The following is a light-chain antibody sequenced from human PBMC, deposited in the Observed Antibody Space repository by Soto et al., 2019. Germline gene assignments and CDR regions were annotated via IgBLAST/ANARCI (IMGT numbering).Light chain of an antibody. J-gene: IGKJ1*01. CDR3: QQFNTYPA. Sequence: DIQMTQSPSALSASVGDRVTITCRASQSISNRLAWYQQKPGKAPKLLIYEASTLRTGVPSRFSGSGSGTEFTLTISSLQPDDFATYYCQQFNTYPAFGQGTKVDIK. CDR1: QSISNR. CDR2: EAS. V-gene: IGKV1-5*03.